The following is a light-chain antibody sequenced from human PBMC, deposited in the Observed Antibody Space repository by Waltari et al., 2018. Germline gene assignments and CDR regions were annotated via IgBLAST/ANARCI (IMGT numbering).Light chain of an antibody. V-gene: IGLV2-14*03. CDR3: TSFTSSNTYV. Sequence: QSALTQPASVSGSPGQSITISCSGTSSDIGKYNYVSWFQQHPGKAPKLMIYDVSNRRSGVSDRFAGSKSGNTSSLTISGLQTEDESDYYCTSFTSSNTYVFGTGTKVTVL. CDR2: DVS. CDR1: SSDIGKYNY. J-gene: IGLJ1*01.